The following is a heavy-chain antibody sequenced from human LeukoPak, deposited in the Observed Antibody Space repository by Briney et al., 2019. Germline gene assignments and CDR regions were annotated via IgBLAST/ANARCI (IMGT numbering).Heavy chain of an antibody. V-gene: IGHV4-59*01. J-gene: IGHJ5*02. CDR1: GGSISNYY. CDR2: IYSSGYT. CDR3: ARGGRTWFDP. Sequence: SETLSLTCTVSGGSISNYYWSWIRQSPGRGLEWIGYIYSSGYTYYNLSPKNRVTISLDTSKKHFPLKLSSVTAADTAVYYCARGGRTWFDPWGQGTLVTVSS.